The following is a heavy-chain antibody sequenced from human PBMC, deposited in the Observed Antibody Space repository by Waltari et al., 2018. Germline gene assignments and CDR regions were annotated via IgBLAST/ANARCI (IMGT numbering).Heavy chain of an antibody. CDR3: ARDRGRGLYLDS. J-gene: IGHJ4*02. Sequence: VSGDSVTSPNWCNWVRQAPGKGLEWIGQVHGSGKTNYNPSFAGRITVSLDTSTNQFSLRVTSATAGDTAVYYCARDRGRGLYLDSWGQGILVTVSP. CDR1: GDSVTSPNW. CDR2: VHGSGKT. D-gene: IGHD2-15*01. V-gene: IGHV4-4*02.